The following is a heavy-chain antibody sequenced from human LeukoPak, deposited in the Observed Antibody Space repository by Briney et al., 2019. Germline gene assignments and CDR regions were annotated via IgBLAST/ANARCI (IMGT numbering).Heavy chain of an antibody. Sequence: ASVKVSCKASGYTFTGYYIHWVRQATGQGLEWMGWMNPNSGNTGYAQKFQGRVTMTRNTSISTAYMELSSLRSEDTAVYYCARALRTGYPYYYYYGMDVWGQGTTVTVSS. CDR3: ARALRTGYPYYYYYGMDV. D-gene: IGHD3/OR15-3a*01. CDR1: GYTFTGYY. CDR2: MNPNSGNT. V-gene: IGHV1-8*02. J-gene: IGHJ6*02.